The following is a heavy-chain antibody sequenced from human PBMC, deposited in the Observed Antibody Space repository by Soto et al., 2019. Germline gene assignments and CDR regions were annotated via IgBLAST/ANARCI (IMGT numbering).Heavy chain of an antibody. CDR2: ISAYNGNT. J-gene: IGHJ6*02. V-gene: IGHV1-18*04. Sequence: ASVKVSCKASGYTFTSYGISWVRQAPGQGLEWMGWISAYNGNTNYAQKLQGRVTMTTDTSTSTAYMELRSLRSDDTAVYYCARDNGVQAAIVHYYYYYGMDVWGQGTTVTVSS. CDR1: GYTFTSYG. CDR3: ARDNGVQAAIVHYYYYYGMDV. D-gene: IGHD2-2*01.